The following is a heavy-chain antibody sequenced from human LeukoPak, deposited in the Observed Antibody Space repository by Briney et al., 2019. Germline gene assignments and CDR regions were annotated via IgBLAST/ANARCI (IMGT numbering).Heavy chain of an antibody. D-gene: IGHD4-23*01. Sequence: GRSLRLSCAASGFTFSTYGMHWVRQAPGEGLEWVAVISYDGTKKYYADSVKGRFTISRDNSKSTLYLQMSSLRADDTAVYYCAKDPQGRWQQNGFFDYWGQGTLVTVSS. V-gene: IGHV3-30*18. J-gene: IGHJ4*02. CDR1: GFTFSTYG. CDR3: AKDPQGRWQQNGFFDY. CDR2: ISYDGTKK.